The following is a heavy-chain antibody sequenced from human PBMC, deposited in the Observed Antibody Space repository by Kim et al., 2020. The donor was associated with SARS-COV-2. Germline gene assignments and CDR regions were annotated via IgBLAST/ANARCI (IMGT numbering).Heavy chain of an antibody. Sequence: SETLSLTCAVSGGSISSSNWWSWVRQPPGKGLEWIGEIYHSGSTNYNPSLKSRVTISVDKSKNQFSLKLSSVTAADTAVYYCARGVGYCSSTSCSTTKIAAAGTEHYWGQGTLVTVSS. CDR3: ARGVGYCSSTSCSTTKIAAAGTEHY. J-gene: IGHJ4*02. D-gene: IGHD2-2*01. CDR1: GGSISSSNW. V-gene: IGHV4-4*02. CDR2: IYHSGST.